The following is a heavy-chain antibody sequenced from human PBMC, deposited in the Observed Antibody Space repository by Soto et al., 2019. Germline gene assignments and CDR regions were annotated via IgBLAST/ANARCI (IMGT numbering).Heavy chain of an antibody. J-gene: IGHJ4*02. D-gene: IGHD3-10*01. V-gene: IGHV4-30-4*01. CDR2: IFYSGTT. Sequence: PSETLSLTCTVSDGSINTGYYWWSWIRQPPGKGLEWIGFIFYSGTTYYNPSLKSRVTIPVDVSKNQFSLNLSSVTAADTAVYYCARKASGSSRFDYWGQGTLVTVSS. CDR3: ARKASGSSRFDY. CDR1: DGSINTGYYW.